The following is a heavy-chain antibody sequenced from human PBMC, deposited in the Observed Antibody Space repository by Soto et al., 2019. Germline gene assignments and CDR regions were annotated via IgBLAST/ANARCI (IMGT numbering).Heavy chain of an antibody. CDR3: ARDTDYGDSQTLDYFDY. D-gene: IGHD4-17*01. J-gene: IGHJ4*02. CDR2: ISAYNGNT. V-gene: IGHV1-18*01. Sequence: ASVKVSCKASGYTFTSYGISWVRQAPGQGLEWMGWISAYNGNTNYAQKHQGRVTMTTDTSTSTAYMELRSLRSDDTAVYYCARDTDYGDSQTLDYFDYWGQGTLVTVSS. CDR1: GYTFTSYG.